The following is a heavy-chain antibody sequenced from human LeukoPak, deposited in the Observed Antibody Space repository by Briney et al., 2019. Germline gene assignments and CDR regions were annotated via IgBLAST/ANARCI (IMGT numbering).Heavy chain of an antibody. Sequence: GRSLRPSCAASGFTFRHYAMHWVPQAPGKGLKRVAVISYDGSNKYYADSVKGGFTISRDGPKNALDLQMNSLRPEDSAMYYCARSPAPTRSSWLYLDYWGQGTQVTVSS. J-gene: IGHJ4*02. CDR3: ARSPAPTRSSWLYLDY. V-gene: IGHV3-30-3*01. CDR1: GFTFRHYA. D-gene: IGHD6-13*01. CDR2: ISYDGSNK.